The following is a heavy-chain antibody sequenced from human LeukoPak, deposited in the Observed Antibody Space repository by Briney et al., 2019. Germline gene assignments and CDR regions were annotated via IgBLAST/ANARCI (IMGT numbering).Heavy chain of an antibody. CDR3: ARELKYYDSSGYYRLGAFDI. Sequence: PSETLSLTCAVYGGSFSGYYWSWIRQPPGKGLEWIGEINHSGSTNYNPSLKSRVTISVDTSKNQFSLKLSSVTAADTAVYYCARELKYYDSSGYYRLGAFDIWGQGTMVTVSS. V-gene: IGHV4-34*01. D-gene: IGHD3-22*01. CDR2: INHSGST. CDR1: GGSFSGYY. J-gene: IGHJ3*02.